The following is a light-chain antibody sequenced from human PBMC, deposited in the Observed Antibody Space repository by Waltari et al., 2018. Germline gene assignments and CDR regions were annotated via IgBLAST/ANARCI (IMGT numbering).Light chain of an antibody. CDR3: QSAANSVTFDVV. Sequence: SNELTQPPSVSVSPGQTARITCSGDALPKQYAYWFQQKPGQAPLMLIYKDNERPSGIPGRFSASSSGTTVTLTSSGVQAEDEADYYCQSAANSVTFDVVFGGGTKLTVL. CDR2: KDN. V-gene: IGLV3-25*03. CDR1: ALPKQY. J-gene: IGLJ2*01.